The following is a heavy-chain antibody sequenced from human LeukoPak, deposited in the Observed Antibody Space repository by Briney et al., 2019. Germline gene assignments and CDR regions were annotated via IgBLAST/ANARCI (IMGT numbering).Heavy chain of an antibody. CDR2: ISGSGGST. CDR3: ADQRWELYAFDI. J-gene: IGHJ3*02. V-gene: IGHV3-23*01. CDR1: GFTFSSYA. Sequence: GGSLRLSCAASGFTFSSYAMSWVRQAPGKGLEWFSAISGSGGSTYYADSVKGRFTISRDNSKNTLYLQMNSLRAEDTAVYYCADQRWELYAFDIWGQGTMVTVSS. D-gene: IGHD1-26*01.